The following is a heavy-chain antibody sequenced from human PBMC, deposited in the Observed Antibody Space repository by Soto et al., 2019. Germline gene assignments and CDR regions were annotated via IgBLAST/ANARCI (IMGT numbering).Heavy chain of an antibody. D-gene: IGHD1-7*01. CDR2: IYRTGST. Sequence: KLRETLSLTCAVSGGSFTSNNWWTWVRQPPGQGLEWIGEIYRTGSTNYNPSLKSRVTISLDKSENQFSLKVTSLTAADTAVYYCASRDPGTSVDYWGQGTLVTVS. J-gene: IGHJ4*02. CDR1: GGSFTSNNW. V-gene: IGHV4-4*03. CDR3: ASRDPGTSVDY.